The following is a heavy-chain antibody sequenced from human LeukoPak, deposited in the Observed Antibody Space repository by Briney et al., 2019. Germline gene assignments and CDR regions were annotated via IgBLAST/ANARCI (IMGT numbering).Heavy chain of an antibody. CDR1: GYTFTSFG. D-gene: IGHD3-3*01. V-gene: IGHV1-18*01. CDR2: SSAYNGNT. CDR3: ARGYDDFWSGYYSPHYYFDY. J-gene: IGHJ4*02. Sequence: ASVKVSCKASGYTFTSFGISWVRQAPGQGPEWMGWSSAYNGNTNYVQKFQGRVTMTRDTSISTAYMELSRLRSDDTAVYYCARGYDDFWSGYYSPHYYFDYWGQGTLVTVSS.